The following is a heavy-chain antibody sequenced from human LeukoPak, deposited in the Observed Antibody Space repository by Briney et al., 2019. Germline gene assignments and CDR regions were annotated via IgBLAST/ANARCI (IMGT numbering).Heavy chain of an antibody. V-gene: IGHV4-59*11. CDR2: IYYSGST. J-gene: IGHJ5*02. Sequence: PSETLSLTCTVSGGSISSHYWSWIRQPPGKGLEWIGYIYYSGSTNYNPSLKSRVTISVDTSKNQFSLKLSSVTAADTAVYYCARRGTRNWFDPWGQGTLVTVSS. CDR3: ARRGTRNWFDP. CDR1: GGSISSHY.